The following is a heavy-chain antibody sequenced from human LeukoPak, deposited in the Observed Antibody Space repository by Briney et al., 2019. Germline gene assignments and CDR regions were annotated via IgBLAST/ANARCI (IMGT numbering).Heavy chain of an antibody. V-gene: IGHV4-59*12. CDR3: ARGVRFGELPWFDP. D-gene: IGHD3-10*01. CDR2: IYYSGST. CDR1: GGSISSYY. J-gene: IGHJ5*02. Sequence: NPSETLSLTCTVSGGSISSYYWSWIRQPPGKGLEWIGYIYYSGSTNYNPSLKSRVTISVDTSKNQFSLKLSSVTAADTAVYYCARGVRFGELPWFDPWGQGTLVTVSS.